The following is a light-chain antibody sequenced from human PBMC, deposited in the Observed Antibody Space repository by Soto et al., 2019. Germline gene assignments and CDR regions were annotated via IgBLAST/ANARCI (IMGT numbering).Light chain of an antibody. V-gene: IGKV2-30*01. CDR3: MQAIYWPFT. CDR2: KVS. Sequence: DVVLTQSPLFLPVTLGQPASISCRSSQSLVYSDGDTFLSWFQQRPGQSPRRLIYKVSNRDTGVPVRFSGSESGTDFTLKSSRVEAEDVGVYFCMQAIYWPFTFGPGTKVDIK. J-gene: IGKJ3*01. CDR1: QSLVYSDGDTF.